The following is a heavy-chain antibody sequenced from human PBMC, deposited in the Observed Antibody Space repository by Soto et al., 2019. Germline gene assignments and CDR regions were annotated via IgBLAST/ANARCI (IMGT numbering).Heavy chain of an antibody. CDR1: GFTFSNYA. V-gene: IGHV3-23*01. J-gene: IGHJ4*02. CDR3: AKDRLAGNFDY. CDR2: ISATGGST. Sequence: GGSLRLSCAASGFTFSNYAISWVRQAPGKGLEWVATISATGGSTYYADSVKGRFTISRDNSKNTLYLQMNGLRVEDTAVYYCAKDRLAGNFDYWGQGTQVTVSS.